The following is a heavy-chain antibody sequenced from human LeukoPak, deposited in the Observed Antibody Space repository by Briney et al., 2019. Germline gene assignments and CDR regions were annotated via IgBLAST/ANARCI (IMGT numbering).Heavy chain of an antibody. J-gene: IGHJ4*02. CDR2: IYHSGSP. D-gene: IGHD1-1*01. Sequence: SETLSLTCAVSGGSISSNNWWGWVRQPPGKGLEWIGEIYHSGSPNYNPSLKSRVTISVDKSRNHFTLNLSSVTAADTAVYYCARVNINNWHSCDYWGQGTLVTVSS. V-gene: IGHV4-4*02. CDR1: GGSISSNNW. CDR3: ARVNINNWHSCDY.